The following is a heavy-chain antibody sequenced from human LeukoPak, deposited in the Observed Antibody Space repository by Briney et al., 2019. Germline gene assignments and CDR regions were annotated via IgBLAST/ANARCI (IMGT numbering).Heavy chain of an antibody. V-gene: IGHV3-23*01. CDR2: RIGNGDT. Sequence: SGFTLSSYVMMWLGEAPARGGEWVSSRIGNGDTFYADSLKGRFTLSRDDSRNTVYLQLNKPRVEHTALYYCAKASWVSNADAALWGQGAVVTVSS. D-gene: IGHD1-1*01. CDR3: AKASWVSNADAAL. CDR1: GFTLSSYV. J-gene: IGHJ4*02.